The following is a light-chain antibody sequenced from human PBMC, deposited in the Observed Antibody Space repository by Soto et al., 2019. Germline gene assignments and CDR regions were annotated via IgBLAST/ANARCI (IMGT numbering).Light chain of an antibody. CDR3: QQYFDWPPMT. CDR1: QSVATN. CDR2: AAS. Sequence: EVVITXSPATLXVSTGERVTLSCRASQSVATNLAWYQQKPGQAPRLLISAASNRAAGVPVRFSGSGSGTEFTLTISSLQSEDFAVYYCQQYFDWPPMTFGQGTKVDIK. J-gene: IGKJ1*01. V-gene: IGKV3-15*01.